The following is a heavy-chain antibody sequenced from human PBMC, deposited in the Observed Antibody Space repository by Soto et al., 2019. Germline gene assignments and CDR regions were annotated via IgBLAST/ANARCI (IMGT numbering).Heavy chain of an antibody. CDR3: AKDKRPYGVCDIEY. D-gene: IGHD4-17*01. Sequence: EVQLLESGGEVVQPGGSLRLSCAASGFTFRSYTMSWVRQTPGRGLEWVSSINGGDGPTYYADSVKGRFTISRDNSKSTLYLQMNILRVEDTAVYYCAKDKRPYGVCDIEYRGHETLVSVSS. CDR1: GFTFRSYT. V-gene: IGHV3-23*01. CDR2: INGGDGPT. J-gene: IGHJ4*01.